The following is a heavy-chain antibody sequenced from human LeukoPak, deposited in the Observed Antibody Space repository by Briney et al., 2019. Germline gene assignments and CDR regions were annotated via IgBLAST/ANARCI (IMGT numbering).Heavy chain of an antibody. Sequence: GGSLRLSCAASGFTFSSYWMHWVRQAPWKGLVWVSRINTDGSSTSYADSVKGRFTISRDNAKNTLYLQMNSLRAEDTAVYYCARAAGGYSFYYFDYWGQGTLVTVSS. D-gene: IGHD5-18*01. CDR3: ARAAGGYSFYYFDY. CDR2: INTDGSST. J-gene: IGHJ4*02. V-gene: IGHV3-74*01. CDR1: GFTFSSYW.